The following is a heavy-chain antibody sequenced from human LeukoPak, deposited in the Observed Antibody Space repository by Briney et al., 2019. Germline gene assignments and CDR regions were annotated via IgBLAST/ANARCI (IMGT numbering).Heavy chain of an antibody. CDR2: ISSNSYT. V-gene: IGHV3-11*06. J-gene: IGHJ5*02. Sequence: KTSETLSLTCTVSGGSISSGSYYWSWIRQAPGKGLEWVSCISSNSYTYYADSVKGRFTVSRDNAKNSLYLQMNSLRAEDTAVYYCVGYNWFDPWGQGTLVTVSS. CDR3: VGYNWFDP. CDR1: GGSISSGSYY.